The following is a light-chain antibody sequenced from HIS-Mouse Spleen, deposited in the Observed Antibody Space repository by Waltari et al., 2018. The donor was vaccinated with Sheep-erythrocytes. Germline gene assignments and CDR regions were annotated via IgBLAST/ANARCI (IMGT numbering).Light chain of an antibody. CDR2: AAS. CDR3: LQDYNYPYT. J-gene: IGKJ2*01. Sequence: AIQMTQSPSSLSASVGDRVTITCRSSQGIRNDLGWYQQNPGKAPKLLIYAASSLKSGVQSRFSGSGSGTDFTLTISSLQPEDFATYYCLQDYNYPYTFGQGTKLEIK. CDR1: QGIRND. V-gene: IGKV1-6*01.